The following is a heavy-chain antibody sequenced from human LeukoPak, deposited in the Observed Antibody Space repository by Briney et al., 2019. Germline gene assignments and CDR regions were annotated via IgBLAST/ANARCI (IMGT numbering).Heavy chain of an antibody. J-gene: IGHJ4*02. CDR1: GGSFSGYY. D-gene: IGHD3-10*01. Sequence: SETLSLTCAVYGGSFSGYYWSWIRQPPGKGLEWIGEINHSGSTNYNPSLKSRVTISVDTSKNQFSLKLSSVTAADTAVYYCASWEYYYGSGTGDYWGQGTLVTVSS. CDR2: INHSGST. CDR3: ASWEYYYGSGTGDY. V-gene: IGHV4-34*01.